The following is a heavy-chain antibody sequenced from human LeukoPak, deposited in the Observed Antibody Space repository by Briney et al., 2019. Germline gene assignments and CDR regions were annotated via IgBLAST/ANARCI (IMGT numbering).Heavy chain of an antibody. V-gene: IGHV1-24*01. CDR2: FDPEDGET. J-gene: IGHJ4*02. CDR3: ATGGYLAGYFGLFGY. D-gene: IGHD3-9*01. Sequence: ASVKVSCKVSGYTLTELSMHWVRQAPGKGLEWMGGFDPEDGETIYAQKFQGRVTMTEDTSTDTAYMELSSLRSEDTAVYYCATGGYLAGYFGLFGYWGQGTLVTVSS. CDR1: GYTLTELS.